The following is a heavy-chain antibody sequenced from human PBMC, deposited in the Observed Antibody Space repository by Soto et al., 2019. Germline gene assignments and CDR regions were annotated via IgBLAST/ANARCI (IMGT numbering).Heavy chain of an antibody. CDR3: ARGGWYLDH. J-gene: IGHJ4*02. D-gene: IGHD6-19*01. CDR2: MYYSGNT. Sequence: QVQLQESGPGLAKPSETLSLTCTVSGGSMSPNYGSWIRQPPGKGLEWIGYMYYSGNTNFNPSLRSRVTMSVDTSKNQFSLELSSVTAADTAVYFCARGGWYLDHWGQGTLVTVSS. CDR1: GGSMSPNY. V-gene: IGHV4-59*01.